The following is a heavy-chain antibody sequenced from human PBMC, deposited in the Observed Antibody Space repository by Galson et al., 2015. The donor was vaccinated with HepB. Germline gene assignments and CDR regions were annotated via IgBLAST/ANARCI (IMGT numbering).Heavy chain of an antibody. V-gene: IGHV4-59*01. D-gene: IGHD6-19*01. J-gene: IGHJ5*02. CDR1: GGSISSYY. CDR2: IYYSGST. Sequence: TLSLTCTVSGGSISSYYWSWIRQPPGKGLEWIGYIYYSGSTNYNPSLKSRVTISVDTSKNQFSLKLSSVTAADTAVYYCARDARGSGWYPNWFDPWGQGTLVTVSS. CDR3: ARDARGSGWYPNWFDP.